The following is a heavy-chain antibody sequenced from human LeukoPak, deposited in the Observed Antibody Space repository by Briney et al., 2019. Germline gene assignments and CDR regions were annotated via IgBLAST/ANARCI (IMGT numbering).Heavy chain of an antibody. D-gene: IGHD3-10*01. Sequence: GGSLRLSCAASGFTFSSYGMSWVRQAPGKGLEWVSAIGGSGGSTYYADSVKGRFTISRDNSKNTLYLQMNSLRAEDTAVYYCAKESKYYYGSGSYYNVDWFDPWGQGTLVTVSS. V-gene: IGHV3-23*01. CDR3: AKESKYYYGSGSYYNVDWFDP. CDR2: IGGSGGST. J-gene: IGHJ5*02. CDR1: GFTFSSYG.